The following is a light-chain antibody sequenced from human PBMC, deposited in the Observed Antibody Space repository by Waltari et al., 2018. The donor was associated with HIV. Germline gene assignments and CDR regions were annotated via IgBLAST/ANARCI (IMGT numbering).Light chain of an antibody. Sequence: EIVLTQSPATLSLSPGERATLSCRASQSVFTYLAGYQQKPGQAPRLLIYDASNRATGIPARFSASGSVTDFTLTISSLEPEDFAVYFCQQRTKWPTFGGGTKVEIK. J-gene: IGKJ4*01. CDR1: QSVFTY. CDR3: QQRTKWPT. V-gene: IGKV3-11*01. CDR2: DAS.